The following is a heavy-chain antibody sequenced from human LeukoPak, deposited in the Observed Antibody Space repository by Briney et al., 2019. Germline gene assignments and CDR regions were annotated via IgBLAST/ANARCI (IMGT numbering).Heavy chain of an antibody. Sequence: GGSLRLSCAASGFTFSSYSMNWVRQAPGKGLEWVSSISSSSSYIYYADSVKGRFTISRDNAKNSLYLQMNSLRAEDTAVYFCAREIIGGASFLDYWGQGTLVTVSP. CDR2: ISSSSSYI. D-gene: IGHD1-26*01. V-gene: IGHV3-21*01. J-gene: IGHJ4*02. CDR1: GFTFSSYS. CDR3: AREIIGGASFLDY.